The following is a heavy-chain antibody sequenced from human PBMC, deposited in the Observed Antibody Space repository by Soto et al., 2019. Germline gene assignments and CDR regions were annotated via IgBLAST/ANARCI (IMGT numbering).Heavy chain of an antibody. J-gene: IGHJ3*02. CDR2: ISAYNGNT. CDR1: GYTFTSYG. Sequence: ASVKVSCKASGYTFTSYGISWVRQAPGQELEWMGWISAYNGNTNYAQKLQGRVTMTTDTSTSTAYMELRSLRSDDTAVYYCARGRYYDSSGYYGPDVFDIWGQGTMVTVSS. D-gene: IGHD3-22*01. V-gene: IGHV1-18*01. CDR3: ARGRYYDSSGYYGPDVFDI.